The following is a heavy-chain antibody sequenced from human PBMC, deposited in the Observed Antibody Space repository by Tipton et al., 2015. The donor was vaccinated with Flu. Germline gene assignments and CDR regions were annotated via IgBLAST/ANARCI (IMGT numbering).Heavy chain of an antibody. Sequence: QLVQSGGGVVQPGRSLRLSCAASGFTFSSFGMHWVRQAPGKGLEWVAIISYDGNNKYFADSVKGRFTISRDNSKNTLYLQMNSLRAEDTAVYYCAKEFLRYSSGWHFDYWGQGTLVTVSS. D-gene: IGHD6-19*01. CDR1: GFTFSSFG. CDR2: ISYDGNNK. V-gene: IGHV3-30*18. CDR3: AKEFLRYSSGWHFDY. J-gene: IGHJ4*02.